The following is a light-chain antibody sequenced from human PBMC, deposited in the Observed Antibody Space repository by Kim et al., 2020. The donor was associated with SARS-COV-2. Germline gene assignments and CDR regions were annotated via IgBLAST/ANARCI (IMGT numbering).Light chain of an antibody. Sequence: SLSPGDKATLSCGASQSVGASLVWYQQKPGQAPRLLIYAASSRATGTPDRFSGSGSGTDFTLTISRLEPEDFAVYYCQQYGSSLTFGGGTKVDIK. CDR1: QSVGAS. J-gene: IGKJ4*01. CDR3: QQYGSSLT. V-gene: IGKV3-20*01. CDR2: AAS.